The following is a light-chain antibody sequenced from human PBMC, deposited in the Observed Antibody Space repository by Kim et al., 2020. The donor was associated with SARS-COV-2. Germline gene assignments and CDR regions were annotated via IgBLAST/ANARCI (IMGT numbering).Light chain of an antibody. CDR2: DVS. CDR3: SSLTSGSTSVV. Sequence: QSITISCTGTSSDVGAYNRVSWYQQHPGKAPNLMIFDVSDRPSGVSNRFSGSKSDNTASLTISGLQAEDEADYFCSSLTSGSTSVVFGGGTQLTVL. J-gene: IGLJ2*01. CDR1: SSDVGAYNR. V-gene: IGLV2-14*03.